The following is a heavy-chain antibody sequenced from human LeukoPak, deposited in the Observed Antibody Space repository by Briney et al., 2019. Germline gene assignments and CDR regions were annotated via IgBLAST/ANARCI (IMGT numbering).Heavy chain of an antibody. Sequence: PGGSLRLSCVASGFTFSNYWMHWVRQAPGKGLVWVSRINSDGSSRNYADSVKGRFTISRDNAKNTLYLQMNSLRAEDTAVYYCARASSHRIAAGGDYWGQGTLVTVSS. D-gene: IGHD6-13*01. CDR2: INSDGSSR. CDR3: ARASSHRIAAGGDY. CDR1: GFTFSNYW. V-gene: IGHV3-74*01. J-gene: IGHJ4*02.